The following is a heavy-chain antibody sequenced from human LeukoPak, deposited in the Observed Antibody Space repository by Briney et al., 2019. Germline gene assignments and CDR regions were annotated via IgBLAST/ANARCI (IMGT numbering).Heavy chain of an antibody. CDR2: IERDGSTT. D-gene: IGHD1-26*01. CDR3: AREHRNVGATVDN. CDR1: GFTFSDYW. J-gene: IGHJ4*02. Sequence: GGSLRLSCAGSGFTFSDYWMHWVRQAPGKGLVWVSRIERDGSTTYYADSVKGRFTISRDAAKNTLYLQMNSLRAEDTAVYYCAREHRNVGATVDNWGQGTLVTVSS. V-gene: IGHV3-74*01.